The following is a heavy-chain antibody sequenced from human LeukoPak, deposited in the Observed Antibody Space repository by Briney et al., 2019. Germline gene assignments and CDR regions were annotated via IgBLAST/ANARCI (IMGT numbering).Heavy chain of an antibody. CDR3: ARVGVFRQWLVPPKFDY. CDR2: INHSGST. J-gene: IGHJ4*02. Sequence: KPSETLSLTCRVTGNSISSGYYWGWIRQPPGKGLEWIGEINHSGSTNYNPSLKSRVTISVDTSKNQFSLKLSSVTAADTAVYYCARVGVFRQWLVPPKFDYWGQGTLVTVSS. D-gene: IGHD6-19*01. CDR1: GNSISSGYY. V-gene: IGHV4-38-2*02.